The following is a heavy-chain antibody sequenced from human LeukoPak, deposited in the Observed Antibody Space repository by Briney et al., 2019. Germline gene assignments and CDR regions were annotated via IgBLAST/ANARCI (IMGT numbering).Heavy chain of an antibody. D-gene: IGHD2-2*01. CDR1: GGSISSYY. J-gene: IGHJ5*02. CDR2: IYYSGST. V-gene: IGHV4-59*12. Sequence: SETLSLTCTVSGGSISSYYWSWIRQPPGKGLEWIGYIYYSGSTNYNPSLKSRVTISVDTSKNQFSLKLSSVTAADTAVYYCARVLEDCSSTSCSSWFDPWGQGTLVTVSS. CDR3: ARVLEDCSSTSCSSWFDP.